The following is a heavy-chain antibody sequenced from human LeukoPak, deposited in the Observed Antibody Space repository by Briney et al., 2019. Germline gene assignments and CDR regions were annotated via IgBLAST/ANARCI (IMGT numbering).Heavy chain of an antibody. CDR2: INDDGRTT. CDR1: GFTFSYYW. J-gene: IGHJ3*02. V-gene: IGHV3-74*03. Sequence: GGSLKLSCAASGFTFSYYWMHWVRQAPGEGLVWVSRINDDGRTTTYADSVKGRITISRDNAKNTLYLQMSSLRVEDTAVYYCAREWIDVGAAFDIWGQGTMVTVSS. CDR3: AREWIDVGAAFDI. D-gene: IGHD2-2*03.